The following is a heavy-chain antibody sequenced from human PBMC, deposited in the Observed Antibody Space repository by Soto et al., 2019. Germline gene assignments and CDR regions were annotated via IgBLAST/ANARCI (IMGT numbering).Heavy chain of an antibody. J-gene: IGHJ4*02. CDR1: GGSISSSNW. CDR3: ARRPYSEPFDY. D-gene: IGHD1-26*01. Sequence: QVQLQESGPGLVKPSGTLSLTCAVSGGSISSSNWWPWVRQSPGKGLAWIGEIYHTGSINYNPSLKNRVTISVDKSKNQFSLNLRSVTAADTAVFCGARRPYSEPFDYWGQGTLVTVSS. CDR2: IYHTGSI. V-gene: IGHV4-4*01.